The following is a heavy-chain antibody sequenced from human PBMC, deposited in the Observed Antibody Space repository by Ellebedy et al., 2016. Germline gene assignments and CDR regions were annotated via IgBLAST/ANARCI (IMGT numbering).Heavy chain of an antibody. V-gene: IGHV3-74*01. CDR3: ARGIVATIPLYY. J-gene: IGHJ4*02. CDR2: INSDGSST. D-gene: IGHD5-12*01. CDR1: GFTFSSYW. Sequence: GESLKISXAASGFTFSSYWMHWVRQAPGKGLVWVSRINSDGSSTSYADSVKGRFTISRDNAKNTLYLQMNSLKAEDTAVYYCARGIVATIPLYYWGQGTLVTVSS.